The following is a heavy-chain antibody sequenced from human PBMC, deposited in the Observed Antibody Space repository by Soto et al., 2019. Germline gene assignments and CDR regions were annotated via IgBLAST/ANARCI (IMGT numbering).Heavy chain of an antibody. CDR3: ATSIVGSTDDDFDY. Sequence: GESLKISCKGSGYSFTSYWIGWVRQMPGKGLEWMGRIDPSDSYTNYSPSFQGQVIISADKSIRTVYLQWSSLKASDTAMYYCATSIVGSTDDDFDYWGQGTLVTVSS. D-gene: IGHD1-26*01. J-gene: IGHJ4*02. CDR1: GYSFTSYW. V-gene: IGHV5-10-1*04. CDR2: IDPSDSYT.